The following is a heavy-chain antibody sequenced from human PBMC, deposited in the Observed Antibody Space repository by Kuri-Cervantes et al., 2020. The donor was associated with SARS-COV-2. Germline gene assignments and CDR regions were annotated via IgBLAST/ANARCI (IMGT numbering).Heavy chain of an antibody. CDR2: IIPIFGTA. D-gene: IGHD3-10*01. V-gene: IGHV1-69*06. J-gene: IGHJ5*02. CDR1: GGTFSSYT. Sequence: SVKVSCKASGGTFSSYTISWVRQAPGQGLEWMGGIIPIFGTANYAQKFQGRVTITADKSTSTAYMELSSLRSEDTAVYYCATGSPLSGFHNWFDPWGQGTLVTVSS. CDR3: ATGSPLSGFHNWFDP.